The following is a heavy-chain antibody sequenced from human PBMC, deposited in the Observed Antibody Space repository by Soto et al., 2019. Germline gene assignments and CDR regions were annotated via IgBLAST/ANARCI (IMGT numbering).Heavy chain of an antibody. J-gene: IGHJ4*02. V-gene: IGHV3-30-3*01. CDR2: ISYDGSNK. CDR1: GFTFSSYA. Sequence: GGSLRLSCAASGFTFSSYAMHWVRQAPGKGLEWVAVISYDGSNKYYADSVKGRFTISRDNSKNTLYLQMNSLRAEDTAVYYCARPHSGSYLRVYFDYWGQGTLVTVSS. CDR3: ARPHSGSYLRVYFDY. D-gene: IGHD1-26*01.